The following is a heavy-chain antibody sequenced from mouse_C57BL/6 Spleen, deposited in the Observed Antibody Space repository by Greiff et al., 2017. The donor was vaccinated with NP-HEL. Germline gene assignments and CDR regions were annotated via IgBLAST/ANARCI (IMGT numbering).Heavy chain of an antibody. CDR2: INPNNGGT. V-gene: IGHV1-26*01. CDR1: GYTFTDYY. J-gene: IGHJ3*01. Sequence: EVQLQQSGPELVKPGASVKISCKASGYTFTDYYMNWVKQSHGKSLEWIGDINPNNGGTSYNQKFKGKATLTVDKSSSTAYMELRSLTSEDSAVYYCARSYYGSSYGWCAYWGQGTLVTVSA. D-gene: IGHD1-1*01. CDR3: ARSYYGSSYGWCAY.